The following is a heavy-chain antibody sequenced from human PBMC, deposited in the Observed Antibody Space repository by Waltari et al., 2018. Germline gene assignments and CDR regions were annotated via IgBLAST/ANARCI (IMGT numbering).Heavy chain of an antibody. V-gene: IGHV3-49*03. CDR2: IRSKTYGGTA. CDR1: GFTVGDYA. CDR3: TRGGASVAPVY. D-gene: IGHD6-19*01. Sequence: EVQVEESGGGLVQPGRAMRLSCTASGFTVGDYAMGWFRQAPGKGLEWVGFIRSKTYGGTAEYAASVKGRFTISRDDSKSIASLQMDSLKTDDTAVYFCTRGGASVAPVYWGQGTLVTVSS. J-gene: IGHJ4*02.